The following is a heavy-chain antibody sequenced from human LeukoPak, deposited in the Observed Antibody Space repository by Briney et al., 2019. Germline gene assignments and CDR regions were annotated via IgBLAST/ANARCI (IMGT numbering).Heavy chain of an antibody. CDR3: VKLTHKWNVDSGMDV. CDR1: GFTFSSYG. V-gene: IGHV3-30*03. J-gene: IGHJ6*02. CDR2: ISYDGSNK. D-gene: IGHD1-1*01. Sequence: GGSLRLSCAASGFTFSSYGMHWVRQAPGKGLEWVAVISYDGSNKYYVDSVKGRFTISRDSSKNTLYLQMNSLKTEDTAVYYCVKLTHKWNVDSGMDVWGQGTTVTVSS.